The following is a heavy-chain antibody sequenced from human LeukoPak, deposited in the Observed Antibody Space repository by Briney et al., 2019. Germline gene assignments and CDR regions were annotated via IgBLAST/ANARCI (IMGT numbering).Heavy chain of an antibody. CDR3: AKDSSAIVATFFDY. Sequence: GGSLRLSCAASGFTFSSYAMHWVRQAPGKGLEWVAVISYDGSNKYYADSVKGRFTISRDNSKNTLYLQMNSLRAEDTAVYYRAKDSSAIVATFFDYWGQGTLVTVSS. D-gene: IGHD5-12*01. V-gene: IGHV3-30-3*01. J-gene: IGHJ4*02. CDR2: ISYDGSNK. CDR1: GFTFSSYA.